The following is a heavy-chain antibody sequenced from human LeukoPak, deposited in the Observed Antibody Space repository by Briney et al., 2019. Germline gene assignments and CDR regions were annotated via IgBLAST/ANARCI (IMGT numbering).Heavy chain of an antibody. D-gene: IGHD2-8*01. J-gene: IGHJ4*02. CDR2: INSDGSGT. V-gene: IGHV3-74*01. Sequence: TGGSLRLSCAASGFTFSSHWMHWVRQAPGKGLVWVSRINSDGSGTIYAASVKGRFTISRDNAKNTLDLQMNSLRDEDTAVYYCARGEKSWINGFDLWGQGTLVTVSS. CDR1: GFTFSSHW. CDR3: ARGEKSWINGFDL.